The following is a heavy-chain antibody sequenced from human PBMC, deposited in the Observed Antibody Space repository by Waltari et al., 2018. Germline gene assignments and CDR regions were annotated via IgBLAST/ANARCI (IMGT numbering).Heavy chain of an antibody. Sequence: QVQLQASGPGLVKPSGTLSLTCAVSGGYISSSNWLSWVRQTPGKGLEWIGEIYHRVSTNYNPSRKSRVTISVDKSKNQFSLKLSSGTAADTAVYYCARDGPSSSWYNWFDPWGQGTLVTVSS. CDR1: GGYISSSNW. D-gene: IGHD6-13*01. CDR2: IYHRVST. J-gene: IGHJ5*02. V-gene: IGHV4-4*02. CDR3: ARDGPSSSWYNWFDP.